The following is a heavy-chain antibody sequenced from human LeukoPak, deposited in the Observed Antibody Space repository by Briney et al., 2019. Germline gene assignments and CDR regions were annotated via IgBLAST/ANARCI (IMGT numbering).Heavy chain of an antibody. J-gene: IGHJ4*02. Sequence: GGSLRLSCAASGFTFSSYAMSWVRQAPGKGLEWVSAISGSGGSTYYADSVKGRFTISRDNSKNTLYLQMNSLRAEDTAVYYCAKEAKYTAMVTYTFDYWGQGTLVTVSS. D-gene: IGHD5-18*01. V-gene: IGHV3-23*01. CDR2: ISGSGGST. CDR3: AKEAKYTAMVTYTFDY. CDR1: GFTFSSYA.